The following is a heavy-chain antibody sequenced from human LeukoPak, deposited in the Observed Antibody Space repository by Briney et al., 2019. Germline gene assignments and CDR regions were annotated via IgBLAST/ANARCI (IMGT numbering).Heavy chain of an antibody. D-gene: IGHD1-26*01. V-gene: IGHV3-43*02. CDR3: AKDWSGSCDY. J-gene: IGHJ4*02. CDR2: ISGDGGST. Sequence: GGSLRLSCAASGFTFDDYAMHWVRQAPGKGLGWVSLISGDGGSTYYADSVKGRFTVSRDNSKNSLYLQMNSLRTEDTALYYCAKDWSGSCDYWGQGTLVTVSS. CDR1: GFTFDDYA.